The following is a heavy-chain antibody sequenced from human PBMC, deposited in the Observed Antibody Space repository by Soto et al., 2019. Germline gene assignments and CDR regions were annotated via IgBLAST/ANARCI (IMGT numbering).Heavy chain of an antibody. J-gene: IGHJ4*02. V-gene: IGHV1-2*04. CDR2: INPNSGGT. D-gene: IGHD5-12*01. CDR1: GYTFTGYY. Sequence: ASVKVSCKASGYTFTGYYMHWVRQAPGQGLEWMGWINPNSGGTNYAQKFQGWVTMTRDTSISTAYMELSRLRSDDTAVYYCAGSLFHRWLDNPFDYWGQGTLVTVSS. CDR3: AGSLFHRWLDNPFDY.